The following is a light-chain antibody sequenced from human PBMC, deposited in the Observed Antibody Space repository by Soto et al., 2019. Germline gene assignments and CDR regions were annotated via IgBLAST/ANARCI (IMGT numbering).Light chain of an antibody. CDR1: ESLRHKDGNTY. CDR2: QIS. CDR3: MQASQLRT. J-gene: IGKJ1*01. V-gene: IGKV2-24*01. Sequence: IVLTQTPLSSPVTLGQPASFSCRSSESLRHKDGNTYLSWLHQRPGQPPRLLIYQISERLSGVPDRFSGSGAGTNFTLKISRVEAEDIGTFYCMQASQLRTFGQGTRVDIK.